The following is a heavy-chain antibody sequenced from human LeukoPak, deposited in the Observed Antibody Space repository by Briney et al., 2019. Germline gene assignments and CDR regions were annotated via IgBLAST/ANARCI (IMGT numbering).Heavy chain of an antibody. CDR3: ARGASGYDPHWVY. D-gene: IGHD5-12*01. J-gene: IGHJ4*02. V-gene: IGHV3-66*01. Sequence: GGSLRLSCAASGFTVSSNYMSWVRQAPGKGLEGVSVIYSGGSTYYADSVKGRFTISRDNSKNTLYLQMNSLRAEDTAVYYCARGASGYDPHWVYWGQGTLVTVSS. CDR1: GFTVSSNY. CDR2: IYSGGST.